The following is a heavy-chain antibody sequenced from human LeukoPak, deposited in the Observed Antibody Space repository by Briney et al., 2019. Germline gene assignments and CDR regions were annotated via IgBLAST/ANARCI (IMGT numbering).Heavy chain of an antibody. CDR1: GGSISSYY. V-gene: IGHV4-59*01. CDR2: IYYSGST. J-gene: IGHJ5*02. CDR3: ARGHLTYYYGSGSSNWFDP. Sequence: SETLSLTCTVSGGSISSYYWSWIRQPPGKGLEWIGYIYYSGSTNYNPSLKSRVTISVDTSKNQFSLKLSSVTAADTAVYYCARGHLTYYYGSGSSNWFDPWGQGTLVTVSS. D-gene: IGHD3-10*01.